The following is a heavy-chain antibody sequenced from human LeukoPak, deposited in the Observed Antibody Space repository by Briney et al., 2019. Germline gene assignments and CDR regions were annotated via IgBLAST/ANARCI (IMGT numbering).Heavy chain of an antibody. CDR3: ARVSIFGVVIPHLLYFDY. V-gene: IGHV4-59*01. Sequence: SETLSLTCAVYGGSISSYYWSWIRQPPGKGLEWIGYIYYSGSTNYNPSLKSRVTISVDTSKNQFSLKLSSVTAADTAVYYCARVSIFGVVIPHLLYFDYWGQGTLVTVSS. D-gene: IGHD3-3*01. J-gene: IGHJ4*02. CDR2: IYYSGST. CDR1: GGSISSYY.